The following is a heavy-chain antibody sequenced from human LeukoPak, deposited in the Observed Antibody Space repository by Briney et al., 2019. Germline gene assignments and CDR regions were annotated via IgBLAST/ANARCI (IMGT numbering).Heavy chain of an antibody. J-gene: IGHJ4*02. Sequence: ASVKVSCKASGYTFTSYGINWVRQAPGQGLEWMGWISAYNGNANYAQKLQGRVTMTTDTSTSTAYMELGSLRSDDTAVYYCARDPVKNYYDSSGYYPKYWGQGTLVTVSS. CDR3: ARDPVKNYYDSSGYYPKY. CDR1: GYTFTSYG. V-gene: IGHV1-18*01. CDR2: ISAYNGNA. D-gene: IGHD3-22*01.